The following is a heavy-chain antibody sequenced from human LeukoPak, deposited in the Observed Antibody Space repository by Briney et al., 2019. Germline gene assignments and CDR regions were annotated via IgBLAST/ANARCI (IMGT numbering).Heavy chain of an antibody. CDR1: GFTVSSNY. D-gene: IGHD3-10*01. CDR3: ARLVGTMVRGVQNWFDP. V-gene: IGHV3-66*01. J-gene: IGHJ5*02. Sequence: GGSLRLSCAASGFTVSSNYMSWVRQAPGKGLEWVSVIYSGGSTYYADFVKGRFTISRDNSKNTLFLQMNSLRAEDTAVYYCARLVGTMVRGVQNWFDPWGQGTLVTVSS. CDR2: IYSGGST.